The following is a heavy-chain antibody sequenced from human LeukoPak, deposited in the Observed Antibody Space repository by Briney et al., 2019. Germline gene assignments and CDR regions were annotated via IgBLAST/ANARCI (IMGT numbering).Heavy chain of an antibody. V-gene: IGHV4-59*11. CDR1: GGSISSHY. Sequence: SETLSLTCTVSGGSISSHYWSWIRQPPGKGLEWIGYLYYSGSTNYNPFLKSRVTISLDTSKNQVSLKLSSVTAADTAVYYCARLQPGAGYYYMDVWAKGTTVTISS. CDR3: ARLQPGAGYYYMDV. CDR2: LYYSGST. D-gene: IGHD2-2*01. J-gene: IGHJ6*03.